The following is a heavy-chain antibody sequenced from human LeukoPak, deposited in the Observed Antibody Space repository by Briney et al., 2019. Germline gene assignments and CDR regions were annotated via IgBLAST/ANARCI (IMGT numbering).Heavy chain of an antibody. CDR3: ARVPYSSSHPVDYYYMDV. Sequence: GASVKVSCKASGGTFSSYAISWVRQAPGQGLEWMGGIIPIFGTANYAQKFQGRITITTDESTSTAYMELSSLRSEDTAVYYCARVPYSSSHPVDYYYMDVWGKGTTVTVSS. D-gene: IGHD6-6*01. J-gene: IGHJ6*03. V-gene: IGHV1-69*05. CDR1: GGTFSSYA. CDR2: IIPIFGTA.